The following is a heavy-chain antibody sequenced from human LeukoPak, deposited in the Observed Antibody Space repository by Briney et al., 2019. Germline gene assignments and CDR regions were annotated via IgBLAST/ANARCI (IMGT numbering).Heavy chain of an antibody. J-gene: IGHJ3*02. CDR2: INPNSGGT. Sequence: KPGASVKVSCKASGYTFTGYYIHWVRQAPGQGLEWMGRINPNSGGTNYAQKFQGRVTMTRDTSISTAYMELSRLRSDDTAVYYCARYGQDYYDSSGDDAFDIWGQGTMVTVSS. CDR1: GYTFTGYY. CDR3: ARYGQDYYDSSGDDAFDI. V-gene: IGHV1-2*06. D-gene: IGHD3-22*01.